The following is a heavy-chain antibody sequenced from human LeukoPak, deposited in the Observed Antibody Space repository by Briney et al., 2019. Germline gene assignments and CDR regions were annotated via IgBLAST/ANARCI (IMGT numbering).Heavy chain of an antibody. V-gene: IGHV3-23*01. CDR3: AKVSKLLWFGEAYNWFDP. J-gene: IGHJ5*02. D-gene: IGHD3-10*01. CDR2: ISGSGGST. CDR1: GFTFSSYA. Sequence: GGSLRLSCAASGFTFSSYAMSWVRQAPGKGLEWVSAISGSGGSTYYADSVKGRFTISRDNSKSTLYLQMNSLRAEDTAVYYCAKVSKLLWFGEAYNWFDPWGQGTLVTVSS.